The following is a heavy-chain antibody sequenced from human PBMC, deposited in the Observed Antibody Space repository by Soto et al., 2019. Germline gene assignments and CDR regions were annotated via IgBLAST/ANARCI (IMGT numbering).Heavy chain of an antibody. J-gene: IGHJ4*02. V-gene: IGHV3-48*02. CDR2: ISSNSEKT. D-gene: IGHD2-21*02. CDR3: ARLPKGSLVTA. CDR1: GFRFSEHS. Sequence: VVLVESGGGLVSPGGSLRLSCVASGFRFSEHSVNWVRQAPGKGLQWISYISSNSEKTYYADSVKGRFTVSRDNAKNALFLQMNSLRDDDTATYYCARLPKGSLVTAWGQGARVTVSS.